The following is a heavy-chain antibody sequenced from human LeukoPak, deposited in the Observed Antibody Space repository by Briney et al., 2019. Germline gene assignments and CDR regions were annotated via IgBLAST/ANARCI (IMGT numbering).Heavy chain of an antibody. Sequence: GASVKVSCKASGGTFSSYAISWVRQAPGQRLEWMGGIIPIFGTANYAQKFQGRVTITADESTSTAYMELSSLRSEDTAVYYCARDLRWNDGHWFDPWGQGTLVTVSS. J-gene: IGHJ5*02. CDR2: IIPIFGTA. CDR1: GGTFSSYA. CDR3: ARDLRWNDGHWFDP. V-gene: IGHV1-69*13. D-gene: IGHD1-1*01.